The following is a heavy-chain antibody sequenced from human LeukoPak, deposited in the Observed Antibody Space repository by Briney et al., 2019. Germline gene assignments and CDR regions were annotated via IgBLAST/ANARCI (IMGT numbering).Heavy chain of an antibody. CDR1: GGSISSGSYY. V-gene: IGHV4-61*02. J-gene: IGHJ4*02. Sequence: PSETLSLTCTVSGGSISSGSYYWSWIRQPAGKGLEWIGRIYTSGSTNYNPSLQSRVTISVDTSKNQSSLKLSSVTAADTAVYYCARGRYGSGSYPDYWGQGTLVTVSS. CDR3: ARGRYGSGSYPDY. D-gene: IGHD3-10*01. CDR2: IYTSGST.